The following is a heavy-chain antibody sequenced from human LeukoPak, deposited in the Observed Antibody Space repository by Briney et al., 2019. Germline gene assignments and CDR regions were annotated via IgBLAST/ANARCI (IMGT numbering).Heavy chain of an antibody. CDR2: IYHSGST. CDR3: ARDFRGTTGSLDY. V-gene: IGHV4-30-2*03. J-gene: IGHJ4*02. CDR1: GDSISSGAYY. D-gene: IGHD1-26*01. Sequence: SQTLSLTCTVSGDSISSGAYYWSWIRQPPGKGLEWIGRIYHSGSTIYNPSLKSRVTISVDTSKNQFSLKLSSVTAADTAVYYCARDFRGTTGSLDYWGQGALVTVSS.